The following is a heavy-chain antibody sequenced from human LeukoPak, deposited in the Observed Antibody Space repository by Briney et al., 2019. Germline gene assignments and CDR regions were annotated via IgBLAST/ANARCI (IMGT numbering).Heavy chain of an antibody. D-gene: IGHD2-21*02. CDR2: ISGSGGST. V-gene: IGHV3-23*01. CDR1: GFTLSSYA. CDR3: AKGHIVVVTAIRGGIDY. J-gene: IGHJ4*02. Sequence: PGASLRLSCAASGFTLSSYAMSWVRQAPGKGLEWVSAISGSGGSTYYADSVKGRFTISRDNSKNTLYLQMNSLRAEDTAVYYCAKGHIVVVTAIRGGIDYWGQGTLVTVSS.